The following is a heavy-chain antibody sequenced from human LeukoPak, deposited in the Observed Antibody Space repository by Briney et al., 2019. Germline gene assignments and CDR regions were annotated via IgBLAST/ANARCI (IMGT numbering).Heavy chain of an antibody. Sequence: PSQTLSLTCTVSGGSISSGSYYWSWIRQPAGKGLEWIGQIHTSGSPNYNPSLKSRVTISVDTSKNQISLKLSSVTAADTAVYYCARVPSNIIMVRGVIIGENNWFDPWGQGTLVTVSS. CDR2: IHTSGSP. CDR3: ARVPSNIIMVRGVIIGENNWFDP. J-gene: IGHJ5*02. V-gene: IGHV4-61*09. CDR1: GGSISSGSYY. D-gene: IGHD3-10*01.